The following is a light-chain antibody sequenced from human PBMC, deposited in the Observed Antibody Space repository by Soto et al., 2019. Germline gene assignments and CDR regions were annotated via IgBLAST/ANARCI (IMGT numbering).Light chain of an antibody. CDR1: QGISDW. V-gene: IGKV1-5*03. J-gene: IGKJ1*01. CDR3: QQFNTWT. Sequence: DAQMTQSPSTLSASVGDRMTITCRASQGISDWLAWYQQKPGKAPHLLIYKASRLESGVPSRFSGRGFGTEFTLTISSLQPDDVGNYYCQQFNTWTFGQGTNVEIK. CDR2: KAS.